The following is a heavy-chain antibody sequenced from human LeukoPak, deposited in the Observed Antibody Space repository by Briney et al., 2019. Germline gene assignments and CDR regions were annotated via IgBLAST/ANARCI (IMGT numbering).Heavy chain of an antibody. CDR3: ARLRQHYGDYYFDY. V-gene: IGHV4-59*08. CDR2: IYYSGST. Sequence: SETLSLTCAVYGGSFSGYYWSWIRQPPGKGLEWIGYIYYSGSTNYNPSLKSRVTISVDTSKNQFSLKLSSVTAADTAVYYCARLRQHYGDYYFDYWGQGTLVTVSS. J-gene: IGHJ4*02. CDR1: GGSFSGYY. D-gene: IGHD4-17*01.